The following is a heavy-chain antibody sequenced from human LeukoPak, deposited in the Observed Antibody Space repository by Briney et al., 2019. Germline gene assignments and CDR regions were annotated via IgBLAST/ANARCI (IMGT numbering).Heavy chain of an antibody. V-gene: IGHV3-21*01. J-gene: IGHJ3*02. D-gene: IGHD5-18*01. CDR2: ISSSSSYI. CDR3: ARAAPDTAYAFDI. CDR1: GFTFSSYS. Sequence: PGGSLRLSCAASGFTFSSYSMNWVRQAPGKGLEWVSSISSSSSYIYYADSVKGRFTISRDNAKNSLYLQMNSLRAEDTAVYYCARAAPDTAYAFDIWGQGTMVTVSS.